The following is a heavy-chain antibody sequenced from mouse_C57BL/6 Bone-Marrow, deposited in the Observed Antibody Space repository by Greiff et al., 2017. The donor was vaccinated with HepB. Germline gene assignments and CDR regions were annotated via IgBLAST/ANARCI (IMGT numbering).Heavy chain of an antibody. CDR1: GFTFSDYY. J-gene: IGHJ2*01. V-gene: IGHV5-12*01. CDR2: ISNGGGRT. CDR3: ARHALYYFDY. Sequence: EVHLVESGGGLVQPGGSLKLSCAASGFTFSDYYMYWVRQTPEKRLEWVAYISNGGGRTYYPDTVKGRFTISRDNAKNTLYLQMSRLKSEDTAMYYCARHALYYFDYWGQGTTLTVSS.